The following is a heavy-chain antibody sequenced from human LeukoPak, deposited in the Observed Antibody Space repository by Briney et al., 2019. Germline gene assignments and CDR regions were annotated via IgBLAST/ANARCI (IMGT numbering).Heavy chain of an antibody. D-gene: IGHD4-23*01. J-gene: IGHJ4*02. V-gene: IGHV4-34*01. Sequence: PSETLSLTCVVYGCSFSGYYWSWIRQPPGKGLEWIGDVNYSGSTNYNPSLESRATISADTSKSQFSLKLSSVTAADTSVYYCARGRAVTRDFDYWGQGTLVRVSS. CDR1: GCSFSGYY. CDR2: VNYSGST. CDR3: ARGRAVTRDFDY.